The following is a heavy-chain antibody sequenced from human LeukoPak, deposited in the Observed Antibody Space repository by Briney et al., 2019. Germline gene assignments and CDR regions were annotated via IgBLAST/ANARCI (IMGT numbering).Heavy chain of an antibody. V-gene: IGHV3-23*01. CDR3: AKDRLKGIAAAGTGWFDS. J-gene: IGHJ5*01. D-gene: IGHD6-13*01. Sequence: GGSLRLSCSASGFAYENYAMHWVRQIPGKGLEWVSGISGSGISTLYADSVQGRFIISRDNSNNTLYLEMNNLRAEDTAVYYCAKDRLKGIAAAGTGWFDSWGQGALVTVSS. CDR2: ISGSGIST. CDR1: GFAYENYA.